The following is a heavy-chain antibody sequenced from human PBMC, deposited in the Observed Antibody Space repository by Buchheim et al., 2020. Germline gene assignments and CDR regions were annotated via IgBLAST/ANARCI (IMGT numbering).Heavy chain of an antibody. CDR1: GFIFDRYV. Sequence: QVHLVESGGGVVQPGRSLRLSCAASGFIFDRYVMHWVRQVPGKGLEWVAVIWFDGNHQFYADSVKGRFTVSRDIPANTLYLQLNSLRAEDTAVYYCATGSKSGVFDYWGQG. CDR3: ATGSKSGVFDY. CDR2: IWFDGNHQ. V-gene: IGHV3-33*01. D-gene: IGHD4-11*01. J-gene: IGHJ4*02.